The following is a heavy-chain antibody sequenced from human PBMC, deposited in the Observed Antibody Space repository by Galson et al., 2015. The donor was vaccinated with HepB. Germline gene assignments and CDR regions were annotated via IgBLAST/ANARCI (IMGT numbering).Heavy chain of an antibody. CDR1: GFTFSRYD. D-gene: IGHD6-13*01. CDR3: AKRAQYSSTWGRTRFSSYFDMDV. CDR2: MSYDGRGE. V-gene: IGHV3-30*18. Sequence: SLSLSCAASGFTFSRYDMHWVRPAPGKGLEWVALMSYDGRGEYYADSVKGRFIISRDNSKNTPYLQMNSLRAEDTAVYYCAKRAQYSSTWGRTRFSSYFDMDVWGQGTTVTVSS. J-gene: IGHJ6*02.